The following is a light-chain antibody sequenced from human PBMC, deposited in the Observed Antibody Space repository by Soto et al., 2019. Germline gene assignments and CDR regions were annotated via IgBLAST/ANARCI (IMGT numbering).Light chain of an antibody. Sequence: QAVVTQPASVSGSPGQSITISCTGTSSDIGGYNYVSWYQHHPGKAPKLIIYDVSNRPSGVSDRFSGSKSGNTASLTISGLQAEDEADYCCSSFTTSTTIVFGGGTKVTVL. CDR2: DVS. CDR1: SSDIGGYNY. CDR3: SSFTTSTTIV. J-gene: IGLJ2*01. V-gene: IGLV2-14*03.